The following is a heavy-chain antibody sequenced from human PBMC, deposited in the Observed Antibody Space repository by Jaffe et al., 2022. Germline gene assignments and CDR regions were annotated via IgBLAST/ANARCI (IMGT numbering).Heavy chain of an antibody. V-gene: IGHV4-59*01. CDR1: GGSISSYY. CDR3: ATFRTRFDYYMDV. J-gene: IGHJ6*03. CDR2: IYYSGST. Sequence: QVQLQESGPGLVKPSETLSLTCTVSGGSISSYYWSWIRQPPGKGLEWIGYIYYSGSTNYNPSLKSRVTISVDTSKNQFSLKLSSVTAADTAVYYCATFRTRFDYYMDVWGKGTTVTVSS.